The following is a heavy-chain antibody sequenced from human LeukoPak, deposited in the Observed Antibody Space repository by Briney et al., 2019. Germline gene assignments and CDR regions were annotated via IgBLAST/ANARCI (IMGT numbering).Heavy chain of an antibody. Sequence: SGPTLVNPTQTLTLTCTFSGFSLSTSGVGVGWIRQPPGKALEWLAVIYWNDDKRYSASLKSRLTITKDTSKNQVVLTMTNMDPVDTATYYCARSQGSGSNYWGQGTLVTVSS. CDR3: ARSQGSGSNY. CDR2: IYWNDDK. V-gene: IGHV2-5*01. CDR1: GFSLSTSGVG. J-gene: IGHJ4*02. D-gene: IGHD3-10*01.